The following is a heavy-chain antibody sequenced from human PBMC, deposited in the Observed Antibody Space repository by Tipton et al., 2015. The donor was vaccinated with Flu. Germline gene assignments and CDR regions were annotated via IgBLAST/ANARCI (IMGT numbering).Heavy chain of an antibody. CDR1: GGSISSSSYY. CDR3: ARLHMWCGYGMDV. V-gene: IGHV4-39*01. CDR2: INYSGNT. Sequence: LSLTCTVSGGSISSSSYYWAWIRQPPGKGLEWIGSINYSGNTYYSPSLKSRVTVSVDTSKRQLSLKLNSVIAADAAVYYCARLHMWCGYGMDVWGQGTTVSVSS. J-gene: IGHJ6*02. D-gene: IGHD2-21*01.